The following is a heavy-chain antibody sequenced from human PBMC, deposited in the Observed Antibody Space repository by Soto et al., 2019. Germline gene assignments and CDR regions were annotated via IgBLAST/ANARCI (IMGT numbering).Heavy chain of an antibody. J-gene: IGHJ5*02. CDR1: GGSTSSYY. V-gene: IGHV4-59*01. D-gene: IGHD5-18*01. CDR3: ASVDTAIVSASA. CDR2: IYYTGST. Sequence: SETLSLTWNVSGGSTSSYYWRWIRQPPGKGLEWIGHIYYTGSTNYNPSLKSRVTISVDTSRNQFSLKLSSVTAADTAVYYCASVDTAIVSASAWGQGTLVTVTS.